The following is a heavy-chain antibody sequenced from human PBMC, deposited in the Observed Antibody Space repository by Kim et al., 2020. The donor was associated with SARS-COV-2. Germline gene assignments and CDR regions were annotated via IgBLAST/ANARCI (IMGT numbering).Heavy chain of an antibody. CDR3: AKCLPRCCDSAFDI. CDR2: IRGGGAGT. V-gene: IGHV3-23*01. Sequence: GGSLRLSCAASGFTFSNYAMSWVRQAPGKGLEWVSYIRGGGAGTYYADSVKGRCTISRDNSRNTLSLQLNSLRAEDTAVYYCAKCLPRCCDSAFDIWR. J-gene: IGHJ3*02. D-gene: IGHD2-21*01. CDR1: GFTFSNYA.